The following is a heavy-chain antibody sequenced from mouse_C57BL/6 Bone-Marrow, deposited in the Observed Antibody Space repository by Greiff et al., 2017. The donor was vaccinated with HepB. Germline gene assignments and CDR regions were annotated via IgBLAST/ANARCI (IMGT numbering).Heavy chain of an antibody. CDR1: GFNIKDDY. CDR3: TRRIVTTVVRESYFDY. D-gene: IGHD1-1*01. V-gene: IGHV14-4*01. J-gene: IGHJ2*01. Sequence: EVQLQQSGAELVRPGASVKLSCTASGFNIKDDYMHWVKQRPEQGLEWIGWIDPENGDTEYASKFQGKATITADTSSNTAYLQLSSLTSEDTAVYYCTRRIVTTVVRESYFDYWGQGTTLTVSS. CDR2: IDPENGDT.